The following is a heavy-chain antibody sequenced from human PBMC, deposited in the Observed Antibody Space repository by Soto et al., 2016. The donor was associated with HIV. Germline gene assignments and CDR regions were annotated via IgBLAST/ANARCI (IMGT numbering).Heavy chain of an antibody. CDR1: GFTFGDYA. CDR2: ISGHGGNT. Sequence: EVQLVESGGGVVQPGGSLRLSCAASGFTFGDYAMHWVRQTPGKGLEWVSLISGHGGNTFYADSVKGRFTISRDNSKDSLYLQMNSLRTEDTAFYYCAKDWVNDYGDYLESWGQGTLVTVSS. J-gene: IGHJ4*02. V-gene: IGHV3-43*02. D-gene: IGHD3-16*01. CDR3: AKDWVNDYGDYLES.